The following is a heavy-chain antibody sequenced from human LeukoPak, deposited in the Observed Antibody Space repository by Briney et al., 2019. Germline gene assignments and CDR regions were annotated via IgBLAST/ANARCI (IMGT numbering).Heavy chain of an antibody. V-gene: IGHV3-23*01. CDR1: GFTFSSYG. CDR2: ISGSGGST. Sequence: GGSLRLSCAASGFTFSSYGMTWVRQAPGKGLEWVSGISGSGGSTYYADSVKGRFTISRDNSKNTLDLQMNSLRAEDTALYYCAKDSVLRSTTCPDYFDYWGQGTLVTVSS. CDR3: AKDSVLRSTTCPDYFDY. J-gene: IGHJ4*02. D-gene: IGHD2-2*01.